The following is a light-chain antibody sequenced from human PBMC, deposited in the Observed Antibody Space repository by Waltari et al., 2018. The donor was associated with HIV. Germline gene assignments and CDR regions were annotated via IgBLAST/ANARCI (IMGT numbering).Light chain of an antibody. CDR3: AAWDDSLSGVA. CDR2: KDD. V-gene: IGLV1-47*01. Sequence: LTQAPSASGTPGQRVTISCSGSSSNIGSNYVYWYQQSPGSAPKLLIYKDDQPPSGVPDRVSGSKSGTAASLAISGLRSEDEAVYYCAAWDDSLSGVAFGGGTNVTVL. CDR1: SSNIGSNY. J-gene: IGLJ3*02.